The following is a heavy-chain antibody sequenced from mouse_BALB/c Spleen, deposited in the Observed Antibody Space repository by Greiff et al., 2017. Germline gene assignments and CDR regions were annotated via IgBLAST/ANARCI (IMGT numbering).Heavy chain of an antibody. CDR1: GFSLTSYG. CDR3: ARDYYSSSPWFDY. D-gene: IGHD1-1*01. V-gene: IGHV2-9*02. CDR2: IWAGGST. J-gene: IGHJ3*01. Sequence: VMLVESGPGLVAPSQSLSITCTVSGFSLTSYGVHWVRQPPGKGLVWLGVIWAGGSTNYNSALMSRLSINKDNSKSQVFLNMYSLQTADTAMYYCARDYYSSSPWFDYWGEGTMVTVSA.